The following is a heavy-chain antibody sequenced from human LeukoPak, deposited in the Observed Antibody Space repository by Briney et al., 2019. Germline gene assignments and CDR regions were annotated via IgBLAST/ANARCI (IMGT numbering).Heavy chain of an antibody. J-gene: IGHJ5*02. D-gene: IGHD3-22*01. V-gene: IGHV4-4*07. CDR2: IYTSGST. Sequence: SQTLSLTCTVSGGSISSYYWSWIRQPAGKGLEWIGRIYTSGSTNYNPSLKSRVTMSVDTSKNQFSLKLSSVTAADTAVYYCAITYYDSSGYYLSWGQGTLVTVSS. CDR3: AITYYDSSGYYLS. CDR1: GGSISSYY.